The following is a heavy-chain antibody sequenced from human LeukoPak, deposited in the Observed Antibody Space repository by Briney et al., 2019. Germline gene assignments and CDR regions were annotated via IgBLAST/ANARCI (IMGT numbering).Heavy chain of an antibody. D-gene: IGHD1-26*01. V-gene: IGHV1-18*01. Sequence: ASVKVSCKASGYTFTSHGISWVRQAPGQGLEWMGWISAYNGDTKYAQNLQDRVTLTTYTLTTTVYLELRSLTSDDTAVYYCAREWRELLGGGYFDYWGQGTLVTVSS. CDR1: GYTFTSHG. J-gene: IGHJ4*02. CDR3: AREWRELLGGGYFDY. CDR2: ISAYNGDT.